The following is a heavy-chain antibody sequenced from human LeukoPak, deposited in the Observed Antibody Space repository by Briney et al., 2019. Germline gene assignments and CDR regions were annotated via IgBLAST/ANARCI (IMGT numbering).Heavy chain of an antibody. Sequence: PSETLSLTCTVSGGSISSGDYYWGWIRQPPGKGLEWIGYIYYSGSTYYNPSLKSRVTISVDTSKNQFSLKLSSVTAADTAVYYCARDPGAAAQFDYWGQGTLVTVSS. V-gene: IGHV4-30-4*08. CDR3: ARDPGAAAQFDY. J-gene: IGHJ4*02. CDR2: IYYSGST. CDR1: GGSISSGDYY. D-gene: IGHD6-13*01.